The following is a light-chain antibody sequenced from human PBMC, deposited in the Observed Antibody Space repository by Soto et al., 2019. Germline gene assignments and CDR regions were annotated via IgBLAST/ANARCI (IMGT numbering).Light chain of an antibody. CDR3: AAWDDSLHGPV. V-gene: IGLV1-44*01. CDR1: SSNIGGNT. J-gene: IGLJ3*02. Sequence: QSVLTQPPSASGTPGQRVTISCSGSSSNIGGNTINWYQQLPGTAPKLLIYSNNHRPSGVPDRFSGSKSDTSASLAISGLQSEDEADYYCAAWDDSLHGPVFGGGTNLTVL. CDR2: SNN.